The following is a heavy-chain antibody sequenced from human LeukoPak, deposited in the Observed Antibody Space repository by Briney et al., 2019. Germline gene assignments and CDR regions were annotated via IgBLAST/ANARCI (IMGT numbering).Heavy chain of an antibody. CDR3: ARGKVGQQLVAYPDY. J-gene: IGHJ4*02. CDR2: IYYSGST. CDR1: GGSISSYY. D-gene: IGHD6-13*01. V-gene: IGHV4-59*01. Sequence: EXXSXTXTVSGGSISSYYWSWIRQPPGKGLEWXXYIYYSGSTNYNPSLKSRVTISVDTSKNQFSLKLSSVTAADTAVYYCARGKVGQQLVAYPDYWGQGTLVTVSS.